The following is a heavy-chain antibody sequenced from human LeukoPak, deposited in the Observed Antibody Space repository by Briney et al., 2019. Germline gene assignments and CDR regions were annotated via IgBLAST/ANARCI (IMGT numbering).Heavy chain of an antibody. J-gene: IGHJ4*02. CDR1: GYTFTSYG. Sequence: GASVKVSCKASGYTFTSYGISWVRQAPGQGLEWMGWINPNSGGTNYAQKFQGRVTMTRDTSISTAYMELSRLRSDDTAVYYCARDGSGSYLHYWGQGTLVTVSS. CDR3: ARDGSGSYLHY. V-gene: IGHV1-2*02. CDR2: INPNSGGT. D-gene: IGHD3-10*01.